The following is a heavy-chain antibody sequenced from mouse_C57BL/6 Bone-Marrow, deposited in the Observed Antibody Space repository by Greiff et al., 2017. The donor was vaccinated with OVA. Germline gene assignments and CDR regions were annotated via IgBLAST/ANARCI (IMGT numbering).Heavy chain of an antibody. CDR3: ARDGNWYFDV. CDR1: GFTFSSYA. Sequence: EVKVVESGGGLVKPGGSLKLSCAASGFTFSSYAMSWVRQTPEKRLEWVATISDGGSYTYYPDNVKGRFTISRDNAKNNLYLQMSHLKSEDTAMYYCARDGNWYFDVWGTGTTVTVSS. CDR2: ISDGGSYT. V-gene: IGHV5-4*01. J-gene: IGHJ1*03.